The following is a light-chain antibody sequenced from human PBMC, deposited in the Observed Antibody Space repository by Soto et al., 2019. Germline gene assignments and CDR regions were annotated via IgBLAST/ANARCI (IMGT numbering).Light chain of an antibody. V-gene: IGKV1-27*01. CDR1: QAINNY. CDR2: AAS. J-gene: IGKJ4*01. CDR3: QKFNAVPT. Sequence: DIQMTQSPSSLSASVGDRVTITCRASQAINNYLAWYQQKPGKVPTLLISAASTLQSGGPSRFSGSGSGTDFTLTISSLQPEDGATYYCQKFNAVPTFGGGTKVEI.